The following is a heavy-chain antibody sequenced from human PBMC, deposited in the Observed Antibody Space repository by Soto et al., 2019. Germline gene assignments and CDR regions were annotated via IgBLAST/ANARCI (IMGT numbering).Heavy chain of an antibody. Sequence: PSETLSLTCTVSGGSISSSSYYWGWIRQPPGKGLEWIGSIYYSGSTYYNPSLKSRVTISVDTSKNQFSLKLSSVTAADTAVYYCARLAYCGGDCYSAYYYYGMDVRGQGTTVTVSS. D-gene: IGHD2-21*02. CDR3: ARLAYCGGDCYSAYYYYGMDV. V-gene: IGHV4-39*01. J-gene: IGHJ6*02. CDR2: IYYSGST. CDR1: GGSISSSSYY.